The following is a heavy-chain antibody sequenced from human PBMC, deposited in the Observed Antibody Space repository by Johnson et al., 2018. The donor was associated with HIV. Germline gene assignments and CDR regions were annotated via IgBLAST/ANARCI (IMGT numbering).Heavy chain of an antibody. CDR1: GFTFSDYY. J-gene: IGHJ3*02. CDR3: AREKIRAFDI. V-gene: IGHV3-30*03. CDR2: ISYDGSNK. Sequence: QVQLVESGGGLVQPGGSLRVSCAASGFTFSDYYMSWVRQAPGKGLEWVAVISYDGSNKYYADSVKGLFTISRDNSKNTLYLQMNSLRAEDTAVYYCAREKIRAFDIWGQGTMVTVSS.